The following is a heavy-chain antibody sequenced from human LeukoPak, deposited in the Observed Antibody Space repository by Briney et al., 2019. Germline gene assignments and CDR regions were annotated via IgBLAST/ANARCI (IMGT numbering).Heavy chain of an antibody. D-gene: IGHD3-10*01. CDR2: IFTSGIT. V-gene: IGHV4-4*07. CDR1: RGSISISY. CDR3: ARETSGTYYNPLGYMDV. Sequence: SETLSLTCTDSRGSISISYWNWIREPAGEGREWIGRIFTSGITNYNPSLKSRVTMSVDTSKNQFSLNLSSVIAADTAIYYCARETSGTYYNPLGYMDVWGKGTTVTVSS. J-gene: IGHJ6*03.